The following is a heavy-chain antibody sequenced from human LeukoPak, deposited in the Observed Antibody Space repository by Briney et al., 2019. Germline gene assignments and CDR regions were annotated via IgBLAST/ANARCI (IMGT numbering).Heavy chain of an antibody. CDR1: GFTFSNFW. J-gene: IGHJ4*02. D-gene: IGHD2-21*01. V-gene: IGHV3-48*04. CDR3: ARDKGESDY. CDR2: INSASSTI. Sequence: GGSLRLSCAASGFTFSNFWMSWVRQAPEKGLEWISYINSASSTIYYADSVKGRFTVSRDNAKNSLYLQMDSLTADDTAVYYCARDKGESDYWGQGTLVTVSS.